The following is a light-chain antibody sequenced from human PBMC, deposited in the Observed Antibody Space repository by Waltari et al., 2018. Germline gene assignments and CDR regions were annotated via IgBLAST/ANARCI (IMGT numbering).Light chain of an antibody. Sequence: EIQMTQCPSTPSASVAHRVTITCRASQSISSWLAWYQRKQVKDPKLLLYKESSLENGVPSRFSGSGSRTEFTLTISSLQPADFATYYSQQYNSYRTFGQVTKGEIK. V-gene: IGKV1-5*03. CDR1: QSISSW. CDR2: KES. J-gene: IGKJ1*01. CDR3: QQYNSYRT.